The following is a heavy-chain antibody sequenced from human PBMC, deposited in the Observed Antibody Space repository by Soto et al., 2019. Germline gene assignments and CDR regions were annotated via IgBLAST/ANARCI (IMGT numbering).Heavy chain of an antibody. CDR1: GGTFRNDI. CDR2: IIPLLDTT. D-gene: IGHD5-12*01. J-gene: IGHJ4*02. Sequence: GASLKVSCKTSGGTFRNDIITWVRQAPGQGLEWIGRIIPLLDTTNYAQSFQGRVTITADKSTGTAYMELNSLRSEDTAVYFCVRNSPIGSTFSGYDGIDYWGQGTLVTVYS. CDR3: VRNSPIGSTFSGYDGIDY. V-gene: IGHV1-69*08.